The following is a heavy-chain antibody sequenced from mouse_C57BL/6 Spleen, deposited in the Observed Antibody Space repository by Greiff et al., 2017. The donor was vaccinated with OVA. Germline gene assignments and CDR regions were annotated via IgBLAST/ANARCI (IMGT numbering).Heavy chain of an antibody. D-gene: IGHD1-1*02. Sequence: QVQLQQSGAELVRPGTSVKVSCKASGYAFTNYLIEWVKQRPGQGLEWIGVINPGSGGTNYNEKFKGKATLTADKSSSTAYMQLSRLTSEDSAVYFCARHYGQLGFAYWGQGTLVTVSA. V-gene: IGHV1-54*01. CDR2: INPGSGGT. CDR1: GYAFTNYL. CDR3: ARHYGQLGFAY. J-gene: IGHJ3*01.